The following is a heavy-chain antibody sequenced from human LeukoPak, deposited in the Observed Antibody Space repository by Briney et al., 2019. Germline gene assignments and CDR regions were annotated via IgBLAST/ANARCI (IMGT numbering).Heavy chain of an antibody. CDR1: GGSISSGGYS. J-gene: IGHJ4*02. D-gene: IGHD1-26*01. V-gene: IGHV4-30-2*01. CDR2: IYHSGST. CDR3: ARDGPSGSYYY. Sequence: PSETLSLTCAVSGGSISSGGYSWSWIRQPPGKGLEWIGYIYHSGSTYYNPSLKSRVTISVDRSKNQFSLKLSSVTAADTAVYYCARDGPSGSYYYWSQGTLVTVSS.